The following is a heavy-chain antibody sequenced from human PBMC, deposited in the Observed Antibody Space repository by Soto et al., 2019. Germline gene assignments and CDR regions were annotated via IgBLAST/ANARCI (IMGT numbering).Heavy chain of an antibody. CDR3: ARGGPNAGSCYCHVVFDI. J-gene: IGHJ3*02. Sequence: SVKVSCKASGGTFSSYAISWVRQAPGQGLEWMGGIIPIFGTANYAQKFQGRVTITADESTSTAYMELSSLRSEDTAVYYCARGGPNAGSCYCHVVFDIWGQGTMVTVSS. D-gene: IGHD3-10*01. V-gene: IGHV1-69*13. CDR1: GGTFSSYA. CDR2: IIPIFGTA.